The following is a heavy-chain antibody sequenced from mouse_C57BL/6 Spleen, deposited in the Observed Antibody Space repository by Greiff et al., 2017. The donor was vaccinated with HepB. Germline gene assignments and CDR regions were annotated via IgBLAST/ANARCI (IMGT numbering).Heavy chain of an antibody. V-gene: IGHV1-55*01. CDR2: IYPGSGST. Sequence: QVQLQQPGAELVKPGASVKMSCKASGYTFTSYWITWVKQRPGQGLEWIGDIYPGSGSTNYNEKFKSKATLTVDTSSSTAYMQLSSLTSEDSAVYYCARQGVNWDAWFAYWGQGTLVTVSA. CDR3: ARQGVNWDAWFAY. D-gene: IGHD4-1*02. CDR1: GYTFTSYW. J-gene: IGHJ3*01.